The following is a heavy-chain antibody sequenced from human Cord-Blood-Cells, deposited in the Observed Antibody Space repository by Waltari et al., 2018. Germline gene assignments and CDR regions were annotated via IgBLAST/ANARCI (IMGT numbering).Heavy chain of an antibody. V-gene: IGHV1-2*02. D-gene: IGHD1-1*01. CDR1: GYPFNGYY. J-gene: IGHJ3*02. CDR2: INPNSGGT. CDR3: ARGEPSTYDAFDI. Sequence: QVQLVQSGAEVKKPGASVKVSCKASGYPFNGYYMPWVPQAPGQGLEWMGWINPNSGGTNYAQKFQGRVTMTRDTSISTAYMELSRLRSDDTAVYYCARGEPSTYDAFDIWGQGTMVTVSS.